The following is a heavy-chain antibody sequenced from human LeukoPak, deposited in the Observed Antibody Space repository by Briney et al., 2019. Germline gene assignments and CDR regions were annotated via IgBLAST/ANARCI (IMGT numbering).Heavy chain of an antibody. CDR1: GYSFTSYW. Sequence: GGSLRLSCAASGYSFTSYWIGWVRQMPGKGLEWMGIIYPGDSDTRYSPSFQGQVTISADKSISTAYLQWSSLKASDTAMYYCARRGIGKLVDYWGQGTLVTVSS. V-gene: IGHV5-51*01. D-gene: IGHD3-16*01. CDR2: IYPGDSDT. CDR3: ARRGIGKLVDY. J-gene: IGHJ4*02.